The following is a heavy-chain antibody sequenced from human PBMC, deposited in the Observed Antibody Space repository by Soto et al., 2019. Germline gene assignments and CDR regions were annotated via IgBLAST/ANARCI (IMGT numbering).Heavy chain of an antibody. CDR2: ISYDGSNK. V-gene: IGHV3-30*18. D-gene: IGHD6-6*01. CDR1: GFTFSSYG. CDR3: AKDNGYSSSPGYYSDY. Sequence: QVQLVESGGGVVQPGRSLRLSCAASGFTFSSYGMHWVRQAPGKGLEWVAVISYDGSNKYYADSVKGRFTISRDNSKNTLYLQMNSLRAEDTAVYYCAKDNGYSSSPGYYSDYWGQGTLVTVSS. J-gene: IGHJ4*02.